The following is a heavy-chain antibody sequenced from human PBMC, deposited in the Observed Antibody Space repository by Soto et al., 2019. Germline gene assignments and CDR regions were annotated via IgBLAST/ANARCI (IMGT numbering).Heavy chain of an antibody. J-gene: IGHJ4*02. V-gene: IGHV3-30*18. CDR3: AKDNWLRRGVPARYFDY. Sequence: QVQLVESGGGVVQPGRSLRLSCAASGFTFSSYGMHWVRQAPGKGLEWVAVISYDGSNKYYADSVKGRFTISRDNSKNTLYLQMNSLRAEDTAVYYCAKDNWLRRGVPARYFDYWGQGTLVTVSS. CDR2: ISYDGSNK. CDR1: GFTFSSYG. D-gene: IGHD5-12*01.